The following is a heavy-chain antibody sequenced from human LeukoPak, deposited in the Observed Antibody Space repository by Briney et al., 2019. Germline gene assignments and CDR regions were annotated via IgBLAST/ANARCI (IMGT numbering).Heavy chain of an antibody. D-gene: IGHD5-12*01. CDR3: ARVEATVYSGYDYDY. V-gene: IGHV1-2*04. Sequence: ASVKVSCKASGYTFTGYYMHWVRQAPGQGLEWMGWINPNSGGTNYAQKFQGWVTMTRDTSTSTVYMELSSLRSEDTAVYYCARVEATVYSGYDYDYWGQGTLVTVSS. CDR1: GYTFTGYY. J-gene: IGHJ4*02. CDR2: INPNSGGT.